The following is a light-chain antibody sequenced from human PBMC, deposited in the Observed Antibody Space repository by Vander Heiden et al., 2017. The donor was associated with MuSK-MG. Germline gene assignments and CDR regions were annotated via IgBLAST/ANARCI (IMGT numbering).Light chain of an antibody. CDR2: KAS. CDR3: QQYNSYSRT. J-gene: IGKJ1*01. CDR1: QSISSW. V-gene: IGKV1-5*03. Sequence: DIQMTQSPSTLSASVGDRVTITCRASQSISSWLAWYQQKPGKAPKLLIYKASSLESGVPSRFRGSGSGTEFTLTISSLQPDDFATYYCQQYNSYSRTFGQGTKVAIK.